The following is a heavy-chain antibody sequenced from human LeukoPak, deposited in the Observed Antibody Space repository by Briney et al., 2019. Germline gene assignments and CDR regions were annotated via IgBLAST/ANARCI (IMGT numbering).Heavy chain of an antibody. CDR3: ARDLGQQLRGDAFDI. CDR1: GFTFSSYW. V-gene: IGHV3-7*03. D-gene: IGHD6-13*01. J-gene: IGHJ3*02. Sequence: GGSLRLSCAASGFTFSSYWMSWVRQAPGKGLEWVANIKQDGSEKYYVDSVKGRFTISRDNAKNSLYLQMSSLRAEDTAVYYCARDLGQQLRGDAFDIWGQGTMVTVSS. CDR2: IKQDGSEK.